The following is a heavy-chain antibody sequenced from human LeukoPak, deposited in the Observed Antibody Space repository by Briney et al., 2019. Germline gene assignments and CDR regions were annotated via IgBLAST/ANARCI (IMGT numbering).Heavy chain of an antibody. CDR3: AKSPKDFWRGYYATDGMDV. J-gene: IGHJ6*02. V-gene: IGHV3-21*01. D-gene: IGHD3-3*01. CDR2: ITSSSSYI. CDR1: GFTFSSYT. Sequence: PGGSLRLSCAASGFTFSSYTMNWVRQAPGKGLEWVSSITSSSSYIYYGDSVKGRITISRDNSKNTLYLQMNSLSREDTAVYHCAKSPKDFWRGYYATDGMDVWGQGTTVTVSS.